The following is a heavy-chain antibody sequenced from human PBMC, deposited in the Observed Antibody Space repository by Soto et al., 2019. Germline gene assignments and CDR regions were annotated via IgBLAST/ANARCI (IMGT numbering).Heavy chain of an antibody. Sequence: QVQLVESGGGVVQPGRSLRLSCAASGFTFSSYGMHWVRQAPGKGLEWVTDISYDGSNKLYADSVKGRFTISRDNSKNTLYLQMNSLRAECTAVYYCAKEGQYSRSPIFDYGGKGTLLTVSS. D-gene: IGHD6-13*01. CDR1: GFTFSSYG. CDR3: AKEGQYSRSPIFDY. CDR2: ISYDGSNK. V-gene: IGHV3-30*18. J-gene: IGHJ4*02.